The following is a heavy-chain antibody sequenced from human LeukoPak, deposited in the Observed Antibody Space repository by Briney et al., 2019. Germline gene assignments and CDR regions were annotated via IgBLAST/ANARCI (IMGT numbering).Heavy chain of an antibody. D-gene: IGHD3-16*02. CDR1: GRTFNSYA. J-gene: IGHJ4*02. V-gene: IGHV1-69*13. CDR2: NIPLFGTA. Sequence: SVKVSCKASGRTFNSYAISWVRQAPGQGLEWMGGNIPLFGTANYAQKFQGRVTITADESTSTAYMELSSLRSEDTAVYYCARDRTAYDYIWGSYRHFDYWGQGTLVTVSS. CDR3: ARDRTAYDYIWGSYRHFDY.